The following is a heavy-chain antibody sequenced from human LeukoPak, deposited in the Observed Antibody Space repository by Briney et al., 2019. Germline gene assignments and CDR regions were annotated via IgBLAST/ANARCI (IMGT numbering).Heavy chain of an antibody. Sequence: GGSLRLSCAASGFTFSSYSMNWVRQAPGKGLEWVSSITGSGAGTSYADSVKGRFTVSRDNSKNTLYLQMNSLRAEDTAVYYCTKDPNGDYVGAFDFWDQGTLVIVSS. J-gene: IGHJ3*01. CDR1: GFTFSSYS. CDR3: TKDPNGDYVGAFDF. CDR2: ITGSGAGT. V-gene: IGHV3-23*01. D-gene: IGHD4-17*01.